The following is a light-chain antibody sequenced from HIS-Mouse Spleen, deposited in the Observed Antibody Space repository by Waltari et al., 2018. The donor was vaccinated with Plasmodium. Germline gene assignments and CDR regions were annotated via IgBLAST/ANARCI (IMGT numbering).Light chain of an antibody. CDR1: ALPKKY. CDR3: YSTDSSGNHRV. V-gene: IGLV3-10*01. CDR2: EDS. Sequence: SYELTQPPSVSVSPGQTARITCSGDALPKKYAYWYQQKSGQAPVLVIDEDSKRPAGIPERFSGSSSGTMATLTISGAQVEDEADYYSYSTDSSGNHRVFGGGTKLTVL. J-gene: IGLJ3*02.